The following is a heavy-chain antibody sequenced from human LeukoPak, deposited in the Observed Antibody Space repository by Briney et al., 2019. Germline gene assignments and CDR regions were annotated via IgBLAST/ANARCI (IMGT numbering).Heavy chain of an antibody. D-gene: IGHD6-6*01. V-gene: IGHV4-34*01. Sequence: SETLSLTCTVSGGSISSYYWSWIRQPPGKGLEWIGEINHSGSTNYNPSLKSRVTISVDTSKNQFSLKLSSVTAADTAVYYCARIAARGPWGQGTLVTVSS. CDR1: GGSISSYY. CDR3: ARIAARGP. J-gene: IGHJ4*02. CDR2: INHSGST.